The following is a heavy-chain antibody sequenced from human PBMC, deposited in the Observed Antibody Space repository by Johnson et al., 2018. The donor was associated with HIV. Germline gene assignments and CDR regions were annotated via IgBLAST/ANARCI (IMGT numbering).Heavy chain of an antibody. J-gene: IGHJ3*02. Sequence: QVQLVETGGGLIQPGGSLRLSCAVSGFAVSNNYMSWVRQAPGQGLEWVAVISYDGSNKYYAASVKGRFTISSDNSKNTLYLQMNSLRAEDTAVYYCARDYGDYAHDAFDIWGQGTMVTVSS. V-gene: IGHV3-30-3*01. CDR1: GFAVSNNY. CDR3: ARDYGDYAHDAFDI. D-gene: IGHD4-17*01. CDR2: ISYDGSNK.